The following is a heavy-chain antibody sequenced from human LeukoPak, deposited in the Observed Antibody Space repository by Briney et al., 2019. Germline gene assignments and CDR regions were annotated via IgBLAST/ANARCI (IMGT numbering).Heavy chain of an antibody. D-gene: IGHD2-15*01. CDR1: GFSFGSYA. CDR3: AKERSTVGTPLFDN. Sequence: GGSLRLPCAAAGFSFGSYAMSWVRQAPGRGLEWVSGISDNGGGTYYGDSVKGRFTISRDNSKNMLYLQMNGLRAEDTALYYCAKERSTVGTPLFDNWGQGILVTVSS. V-gene: IGHV3-23*01. CDR2: ISDNGGGT. J-gene: IGHJ4*02.